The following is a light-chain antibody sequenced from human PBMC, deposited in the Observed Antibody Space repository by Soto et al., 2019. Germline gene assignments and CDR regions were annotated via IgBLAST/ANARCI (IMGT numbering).Light chain of an antibody. CDR3: SSYTSTSTVYV. Sequence: QSVLTQPASVSGSPGQSITIPCTGSSSDVGSYDYVCWHQQKPGKAPKVMIFEVTKRPSGVSDRFSGSKSGNTASLTISGLQAEDEADYYCSSYTSTSTVYVFGSGTKVTVL. CDR1: SSDVGSYDY. J-gene: IGLJ1*01. V-gene: IGLV2-14*01. CDR2: EVT.